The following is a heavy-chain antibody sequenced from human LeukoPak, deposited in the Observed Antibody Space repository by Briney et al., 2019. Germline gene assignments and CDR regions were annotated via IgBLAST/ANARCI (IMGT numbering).Heavy chain of an antibody. CDR2: ISSSSSTI. D-gene: IGHD1-26*01. Sequence: GGSLRLSCAASGFTFSSYSMNWVRQAPGKGLEWVSYISSSSSTIYYADSVKGRFTISRDNAKNSLYLQMNSLRAEDTAVYYCARGYSGSHQLFYYYYYMDVWGRGTTVTVSS. CDR3: ARGYSGSHQLFYYYYYMDV. J-gene: IGHJ6*03. V-gene: IGHV3-48*01. CDR1: GFTFSSYS.